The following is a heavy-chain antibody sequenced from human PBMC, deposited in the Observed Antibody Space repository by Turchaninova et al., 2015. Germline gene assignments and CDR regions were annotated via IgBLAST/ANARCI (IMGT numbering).Heavy chain of an antibody. Sequence: EVQLVESGGGLVQPGGSLRLSCAASGFTFSSYWMSWVRQAPGKGLEWVANIKQDGSEKYYVDSVKGRFTISRDNAKNSLYLQMSSLRAEDTAVYYCARDSTYLYSSGWYADYWGQGTLVTVSS. CDR3: ARDSTYLYSSGWYADY. V-gene: IGHV3-7*03. CDR2: IKQDGSEK. CDR1: GFTFSSYW. J-gene: IGHJ4*02. D-gene: IGHD6-19*01.